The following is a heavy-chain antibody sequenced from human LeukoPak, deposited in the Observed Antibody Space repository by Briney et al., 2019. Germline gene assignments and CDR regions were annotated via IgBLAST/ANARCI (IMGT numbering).Heavy chain of an antibody. CDR1: GGTFSSYA. J-gene: IGHJ6*03. V-gene: IGHV1-69*04. CDR3: TRGGLLGYYYYHMDV. CDR2: IIPILGIA. D-gene: IGHD3-16*01. Sequence: ASVKVSCKASGGTFSSYAISWVRQAPGQGLEWMGKIIPILGIANYAQKFQGRVTITADKSTSTAYMELSSLRSDDTAVYYCTRGGLLGYYYYHMDVWGKGTTVTVSS.